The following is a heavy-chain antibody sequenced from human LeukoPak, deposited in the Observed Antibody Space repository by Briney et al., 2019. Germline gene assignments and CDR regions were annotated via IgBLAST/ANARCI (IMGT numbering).Heavy chain of an antibody. V-gene: IGHV3-30*04. Sequence: GTSLRLSCAASGFTFNNFAMHWVRQAPGQGLEWVTAVSHDGNIKEYVDSVKGRFTVSRDNSKNTLYPQMNSLRVGDTAIYYCARMYSSGWYIGAFDVWGQGTMVTVSS. CDR2: VSHDGNIK. J-gene: IGHJ3*01. CDR1: GFTFNNFA. D-gene: IGHD6-19*01. CDR3: ARMYSSGWYIGAFDV.